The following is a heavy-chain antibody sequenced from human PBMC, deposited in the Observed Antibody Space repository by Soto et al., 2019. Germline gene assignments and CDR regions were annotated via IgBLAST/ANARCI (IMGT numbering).Heavy chain of an antibody. D-gene: IGHD4-17*01. CDR3: AKDFPPYADYRYYYYGMDV. Sequence: QVQLVESGGGVVQPGRSLRLSCAASGFTFSSYGMHWVRQAPGKGLEWVAVISYDGSNKYYADFVKGRFTISRDNSKNTLYLQMNILRAEDTAVYYCAKDFPPYADYRYYYYGMDVWGQGTTVTVSS. CDR1: GFTFSSYG. V-gene: IGHV3-30*18. CDR2: ISYDGSNK. J-gene: IGHJ6*02.